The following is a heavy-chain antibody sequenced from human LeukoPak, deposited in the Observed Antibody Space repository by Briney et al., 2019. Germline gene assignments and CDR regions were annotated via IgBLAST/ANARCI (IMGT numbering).Heavy chain of an antibody. D-gene: IGHD3-22*01. CDR1: GFTFSSYE. J-gene: IGHJ5*02. Sequence: GGSLRLSCAASGFTFSSYEMNWVRQAPGKGLEWVSYISSSSSIIYYADFVKGRFTISRDNAKNSLYLQMNSLRAEDTAVYYCARDSSGYFHWFDPWGQGTLVTVSS. CDR2: ISSSSSII. V-gene: IGHV3-48*03. CDR3: ARDSSGYFHWFDP.